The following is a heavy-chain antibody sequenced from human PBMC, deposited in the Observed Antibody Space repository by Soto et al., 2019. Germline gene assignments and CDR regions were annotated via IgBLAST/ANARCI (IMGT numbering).Heavy chain of an antibody. CDR3: ASSVLIFGSSGFPLAY. CDR2: IYHSGST. Sequence: PSETLSLTCAVSGGSISSGGYSWSWIRQPPGKGLEWIGYIYHSGSTYYNPSLKSRVTISVDRSKNQFSLKLSSVTAADTAVYYCASSVLIFGSSGFPLAYWGQGTLVPVSS. V-gene: IGHV4-30-2*01. D-gene: IGHD3-22*01. J-gene: IGHJ4*02. CDR1: GGSISSGGYS.